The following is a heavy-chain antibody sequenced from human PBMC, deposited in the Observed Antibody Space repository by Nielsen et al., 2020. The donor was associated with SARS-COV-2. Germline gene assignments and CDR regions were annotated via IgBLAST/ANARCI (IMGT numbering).Heavy chain of an antibody. D-gene: IGHD1-26*01. Sequence: GESLKISCKGSGYSFTSYWISWVRQMPGKDLEWMGRIDPSDSYTNYSPSFQGQVTISADKSISTAYLQWSSLKASDTAMYYCARRRELAFDYWGQGTLVTVSS. V-gene: IGHV5-10-1*04. CDR1: GYSFTSYW. CDR3: ARRRELAFDY. J-gene: IGHJ4*02. CDR2: IDPSDSYT.